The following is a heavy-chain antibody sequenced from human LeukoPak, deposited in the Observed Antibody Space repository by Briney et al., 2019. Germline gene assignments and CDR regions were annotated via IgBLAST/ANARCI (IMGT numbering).Heavy chain of an antibody. J-gene: IGHJ4*02. V-gene: IGHV3-15*01. CDR2: IKSKTGGGTT. Sequence: GGSLRLSCAASGFTFSNAWMSWVRQAPGKGLEWVGRIKSKTGGGTTDYAAPVKGRFTISRDDSKNTLYLQMNSLKTEDTAVYYCTTDRCGWYYFDYWGQGTLVTVSS. D-gene: IGHD6-19*01. CDR3: TTDRCGWYYFDY. CDR1: GFTFSNAW.